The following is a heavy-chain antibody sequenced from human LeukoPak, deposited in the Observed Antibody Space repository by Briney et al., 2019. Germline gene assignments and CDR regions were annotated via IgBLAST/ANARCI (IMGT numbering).Heavy chain of an antibody. CDR3: ASVPPAKYYYDSSGFPQAFDI. D-gene: IGHD3-22*01. CDR2: LSPDGSSS. Sequence: GGSLRLSCAASGFAFSTYWMHWVRQAPGKGLVWVSRLSPDGSSSVSADSVKGRFTVSRDNAKNTLYLQMNSLRAEDMAVYYCASVPPAKYYYDSSGFPQAFDIWGQGTMVTVSS. V-gene: IGHV3-74*01. J-gene: IGHJ3*02. CDR1: GFAFSTYW.